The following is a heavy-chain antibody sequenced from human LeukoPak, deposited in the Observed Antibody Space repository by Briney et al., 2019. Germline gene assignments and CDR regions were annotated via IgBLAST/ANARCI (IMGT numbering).Heavy chain of an antibody. V-gene: IGHV3-9*01. CDR3: ARAGFGELPLDAFDI. Sequence: GGSLRLSCAASGFIFADYAMHWVRQPPGKGLEWVSGVSWNSGGIDYADSVKGRFTISRDNAKNSLYLQMNSLRAEDTALYYCARAGFGELPLDAFDIWGQGTMVTVSS. CDR2: VSWNSGGI. D-gene: IGHD3-10*01. J-gene: IGHJ3*02. CDR1: GFIFADYA.